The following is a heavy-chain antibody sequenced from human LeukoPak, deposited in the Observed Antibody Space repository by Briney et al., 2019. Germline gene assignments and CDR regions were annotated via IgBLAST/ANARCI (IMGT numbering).Heavy chain of an antibody. Sequence: SETLSLTCTVSGGSISNYYWSWIRQPPGKGLEWIGYIYYSGSTNYNPSLKSRVTISVDTSKNQFSLKLSSVTAADTAVYYCARVSYPNYYDSSGPYFDYWGQGTLVTVSS. CDR1: GGSISNYY. J-gene: IGHJ4*02. D-gene: IGHD3-22*01. CDR2: IYYSGST. CDR3: ARVSYPNYYDSSGPYFDY. V-gene: IGHV4-59*01.